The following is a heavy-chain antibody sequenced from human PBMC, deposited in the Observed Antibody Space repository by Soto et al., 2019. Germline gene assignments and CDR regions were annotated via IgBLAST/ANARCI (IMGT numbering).Heavy chain of an antibody. V-gene: IGHV1-69*01. Sequence: QVQLVQSGAEVKKPGSSVKVSCKASGGTFSNYGVNWVRQAPGQGLEWMGGIIPIFGTAKYAQKFQGRVTITADDSTRTAYMELSSLRSEDTAVYYCARDGTLYDSSAYYYLSWGQGTLVTVSS. D-gene: IGHD3-22*01. CDR2: IIPIFGTA. CDR3: ARDGTLYDSSAYYYLS. CDR1: GGTFSNYG. J-gene: IGHJ5*02.